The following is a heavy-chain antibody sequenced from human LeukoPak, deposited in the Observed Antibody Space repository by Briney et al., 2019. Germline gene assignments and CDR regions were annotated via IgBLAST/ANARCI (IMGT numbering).Heavy chain of an antibody. CDR2: ISTGGGNT. J-gene: IGHJ4*02. V-gene: IGHV3-23*01. Sequence: GGSLRLSCTASGFTFSSYTMIWVRQAPGKGLKLVSNISTGGGNTYYADSVQGRFTVSRDDSKNTLYLQMNSLRAEDTAVYYCAKDGGLWISAHWGDSWGRGTLVTVSS. CDR3: AKDGGLWISAHWGDS. CDR1: GFTFSSYT. D-gene: IGHD2-2*03.